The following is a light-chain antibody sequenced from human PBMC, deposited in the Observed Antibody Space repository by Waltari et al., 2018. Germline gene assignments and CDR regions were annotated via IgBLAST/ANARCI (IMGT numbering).Light chain of an antibody. J-gene: IGKJ5*01. Sequence: EIVLTQSPATLSVSPGERATLSCRASQSVTSNLAWYQQKPGQAPRLLIYEASTRATGISARFSGSGSGTEFTLTISGLQSEDFAVYYCQQYNRWPPITFGQVTRLEIK. CDR3: QQYNRWPPIT. CDR2: EAS. V-gene: IGKV3-15*01. CDR1: QSVTSN.